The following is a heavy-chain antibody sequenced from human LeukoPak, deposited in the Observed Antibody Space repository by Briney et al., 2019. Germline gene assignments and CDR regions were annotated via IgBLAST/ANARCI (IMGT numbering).Heavy chain of an antibody. J-gene: IGHJ6*03. CDR3: ARQRWSWYFYMDV. CDR1: GFTFSSYA. Sequence: SGGSLRLSCAASGFTFSSYAMHWVRQAPGKGLEWVAVISYDGSNKYYADSVKGRFTISRDNAKNSLYLQMNSLRAEDTAVYCCARQRWSWYFYMDVWGKGTTVTISS. V-gene: IGHV3-30*04. D-gene: IGHD2-15*01. CDR2: ISYDGSNK.